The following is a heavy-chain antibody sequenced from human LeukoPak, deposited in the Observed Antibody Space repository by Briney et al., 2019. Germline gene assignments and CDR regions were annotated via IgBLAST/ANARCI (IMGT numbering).Heavy chain of an antibody. CDR2: IYTSGST. D-gene: IGHD3-3*01. J-gene: IGHJ5*02. CDR1: GGSISSYY. Sequence: PSETLSLTCTVSGGSISSYYWSWIRQPAGKGLEWIGRIYTSGSTNYNPSLKSRVTMSVDTSKNQFSLKLSSVTAADTAVYYRARGTRITIFGVVTTPTFWFDPWGQGTLVTVSS. CDR3: ARGTRITIFGVVTTPTFWFDP. V-gene: IGHV4-4*07.